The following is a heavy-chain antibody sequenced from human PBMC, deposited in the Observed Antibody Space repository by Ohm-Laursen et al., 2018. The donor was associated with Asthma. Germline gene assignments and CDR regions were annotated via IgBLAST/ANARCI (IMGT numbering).Heavy chain of an antibody. CDR1: GFTFSLYA. CDR2: ISSDSVTI. CDR3: AREWGGMDV. J-gene: IGHJ6*02. Sequence: SLRLSCAASGFTFSLYAINWVRQVPGKGLEWVSYISSDSVTIYYADSVKGRFTISRDNAKHSLYLQMTSLRAEDTAVYYCAREWGGMDVWGLGATVTVSS. D-gene: IGHD1-26*01. V-gene: IGHV3-48*01.